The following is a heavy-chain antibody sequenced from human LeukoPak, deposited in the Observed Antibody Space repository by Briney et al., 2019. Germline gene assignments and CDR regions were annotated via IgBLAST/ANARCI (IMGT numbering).Heavy chain of an antibody. CDR3: AKLTGKDVLPLRFDP. D-gene: IGHD3-10*01. V-gene: IGHV3-23*01. CDR2: ISGSGGST. J-gene: IGHJ5*02. CDR1: GFTFSSYA. Sequence: GGSLILSCASSGFTFSSYAMIWVRQAPGKGVERVAAISGSGGSTYYADSVKGRFTISRDNSKNTLYLHMNTLRAEDTAVYYCAKLTGKDVLPLRFDPWGQGTLVTVSS.